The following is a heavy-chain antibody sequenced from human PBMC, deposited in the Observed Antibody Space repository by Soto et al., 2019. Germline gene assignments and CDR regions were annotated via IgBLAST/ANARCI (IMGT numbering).Heavy chain of an antibody. CDR2: ISYDGRQK. CDR3: ASIAQFRPVIQAMPVADSRDATFDS. D-gene: IGHD6-19*01. V-gene: IGHV3-30*04. Sequence: QVQLVESGGGVVQPGGSLRLSCAASGFTFSFYALHWVRQAPGEGLEWVAVISYDGRQKYSTESVKGRFTISRDNSKNTLFLQMDSLRPEDTAVYYCASIAQFRPVIQAMPVADSRDATFDSWGQGTLVTVSS. J-gene: IGHJ3*02. CDR1: GFTFSFYA.